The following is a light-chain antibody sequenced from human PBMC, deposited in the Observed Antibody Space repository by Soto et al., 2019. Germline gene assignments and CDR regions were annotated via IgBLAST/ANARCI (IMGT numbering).Light chain of an antibody. CDR2: GAS. V-gene: IGKV3-20*01. CDR3: QQYGSSPRT. J-gene: IGKJ1*01. CDR1: QSVSSSH. Sequence: EIVLTQSPGTLSLSPGERATLSCRASQSVSSSHLAWFRQKPGQAPRLLIYGASSRATGIPDRFSGSGSGTDFTLTISRLESEDFAVYYCQQYGSSPRTFGQGTRWIS.